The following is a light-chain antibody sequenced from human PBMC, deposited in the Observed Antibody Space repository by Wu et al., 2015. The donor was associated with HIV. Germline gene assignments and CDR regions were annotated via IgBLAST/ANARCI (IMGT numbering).Light chain of an antibody. CDR2: GAS. CDR1: QSVSSSY. J-gene: IGKJ2*01. CDR3: QQYGRPPRT. V-gene: IGKV3-20*01. Sequence: EIVLTQSPGTLSLSPGERATLSCRASQSVSSSYLAWYQQKPGQAPRLLIYGASSRATGIPDRFSGSGSGTDFTLTISGLEPEDFAVYYCQQYGRPPRTFGQGTKPEIK.